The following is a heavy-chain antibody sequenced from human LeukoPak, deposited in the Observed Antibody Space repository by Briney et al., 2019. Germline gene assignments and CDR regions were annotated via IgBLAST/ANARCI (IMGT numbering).Heavy chain of an antibody. J-gene: IGHJ6*02. V-gene: IGHV3-30-3*01. CDR3: ARSLPGYYGMDV. CDR1: GFTFSSYA. Sequence: GRSLRLSCAASGFTFSSYAMHWVRQAPGKGLEWVAVISYDGSNKYYADSVKGRFTISRDNSKNTLYLQMNSLRAEDTAVYYWARSLPGYYGMDVWGQGTTVTVSS. CDR2: ISYDGSNK.